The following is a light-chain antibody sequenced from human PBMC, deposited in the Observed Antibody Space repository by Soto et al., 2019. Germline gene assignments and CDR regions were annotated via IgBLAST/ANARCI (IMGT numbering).Light chain of an antibody. Sequence: DIQLTQSPSFLSPSVGDIFTISCRASQGISRWMAWYQQKPGKAPSLLIFDASTWHSGVPARFSGSGSGTDFTLTISGLQSEDFATYYCQQSFSTPTFGQGTRLEIK. CDR2: DAS. J-gene: IGKJ5*01. CDR3: QQSFSTPT. CDR1: QGISRW. V-gene: IGKV1-39*01.